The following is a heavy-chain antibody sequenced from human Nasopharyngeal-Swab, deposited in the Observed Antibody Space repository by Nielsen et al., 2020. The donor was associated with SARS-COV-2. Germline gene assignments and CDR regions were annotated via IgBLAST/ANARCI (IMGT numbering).Heavy chain of an antibody. J-gene: IGHJ6*02. V-gene: IGHV3-48*03. CDR2: ISSSGSTI. Sequence: WIRQPPGKGLEWVSYISSSGSTIYYADSVKGRSTISRDNAKNSLYLQMNSLRAEDTAVYYCARVGVSLYYYYYGMDVWGQGTTVTVSS. D-gene: IGHD3-10*01. CDR3: ARVGVSLYYYYYGMDV.